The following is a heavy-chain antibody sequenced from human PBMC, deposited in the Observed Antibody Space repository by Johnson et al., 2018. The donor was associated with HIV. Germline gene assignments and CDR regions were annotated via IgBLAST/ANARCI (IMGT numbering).Heavy chain of an antibody. J-gene: IGHJ3*02. V-gene: IGHV3-43D*03. CDR1: GFTVSSNYMSWVR. CDR2: ITWDGGST. D-gene: IGHD2-21*01. CDR3: AKDIWAYCGGDCSPGSAFDI. Sequence: VQLVESGGGLIQPGGSLRLSCAASGFTVSSNYMSWVRQAPGKGLEWVRQAPGKGLEWVSLITWDGGSTYYADSVKGRFTISRDISKNSLYLQMNSLRAEDTALYYCAKDIWAYCGGDCSPGSAFDIWGRGTMVTVSS.